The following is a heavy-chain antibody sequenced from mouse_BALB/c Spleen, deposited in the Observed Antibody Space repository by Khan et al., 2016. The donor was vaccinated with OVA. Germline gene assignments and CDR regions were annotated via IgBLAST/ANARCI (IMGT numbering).Heavy chain of an antibody. CDR3: YYYGSNCAY. Sequence: EVQLVESGGGLVQPKGSLKLSCAASGSTFNTFAMNWVRQAPGKGLEWVARIRTKSNNYATYYADSVKDRFTISRDDSQSMLYLKMNNLKTEDTAMYYCYYYGSNCAYWGQGTLVTVSA. CDR1: GSTFNTFA. CDR2: IRTKSNNYAT. D-gene: IGHD1-1*01. V-gene: IGHV10-1*02. J-gene: IGHJ3*01.